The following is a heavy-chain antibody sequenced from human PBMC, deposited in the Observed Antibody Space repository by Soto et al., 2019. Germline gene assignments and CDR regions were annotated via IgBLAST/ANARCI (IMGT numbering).Heavy chain of an antibody. CDR3: ARGHYYYAMDV. J-gene: IGHJ6*02. Sequence: QLQLQESGSGVVKPSQTLSLTCAISGGSVSSGVFSWNWIRQAPGQCLEWIGYISHVGSPHYVTSPESRVTISVDRSTNVIALNFTSVTPSDTAVYFCARGHYYYAMDVWGQWTAVTVSS. V-gene: IGHV4-30-2*01. CDR1: GGSVSSGVFS. CDR2: ISHVGSP.